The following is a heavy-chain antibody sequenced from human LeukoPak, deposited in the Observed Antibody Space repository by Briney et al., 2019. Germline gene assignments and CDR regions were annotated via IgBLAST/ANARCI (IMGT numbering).Heavy chain of an antibody. Sequence: SETLSLTCTVSGGSISSYYWSWIRQPPGKGLEWIGYIYYSGSTNYNPSLKSRVTISVDTSKNQFSLKLSSVTAADTAVYYCARLGRWPKAYYYYYYMDVWGKGTTVTISS. CDR3: ARLGRWPKAYYYYYYMDV. D-gene: IGHD5-24*01. V-gene: IGHV4-59*12. J-gene: IGHJ6*03. CDR2: IYYSGST. CDR1: GGSISSYY.